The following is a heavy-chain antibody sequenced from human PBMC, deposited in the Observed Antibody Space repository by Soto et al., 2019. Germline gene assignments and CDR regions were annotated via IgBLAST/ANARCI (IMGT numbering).Heavy chain of an antibody. CDR1: GGSISSSSYY. Sequence: SETLSLTCTVSGGSISSSSYYWGWIRQPPGKGLEWIGRIYYSGSTYYNPSLKSRVTISVDTSKNQFSLKLRSVTAADTAVYYCARHVHDYGDYYFDYWGQGTLVTVSS. CDR3: ARHVHDYGDYYFDY. J-gene: IGHJ4*02. D-gene: IGHD4-17*01. CDR2: IYYSGST. V-gene: IGHV4-39*01.